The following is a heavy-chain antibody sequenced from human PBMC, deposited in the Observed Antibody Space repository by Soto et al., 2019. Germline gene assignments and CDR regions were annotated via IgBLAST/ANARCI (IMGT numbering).Heavy chain of an antibody. CDR1: GFTFSSYG. Sequence: GGSLRLSCAASGFTFSSYGMHWVRQAPGKGLEWVAVISYDGSNKYYADSVKGRFTISRDNSKNTLYLQMNSLRAEDTAVYYCAKDREGATAPTGDYYYYGMDVWGQGTTVTVSS. CDR2: ISYDGSNK. V-gene: IGHV3-30*18. J-gene: IGHJ6*02. D-gene: IGHD1-26*01. CDR3: AKDREGATAPTGDYYYYGMDV.